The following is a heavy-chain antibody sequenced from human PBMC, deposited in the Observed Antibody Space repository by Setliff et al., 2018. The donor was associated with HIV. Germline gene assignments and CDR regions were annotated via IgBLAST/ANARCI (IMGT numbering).Heavy chain of an antibody. CDR2: INPTGGST. V-gene: IGHV1-46*01. CDR3: ARAGGGTGTDDAFDI. CDR1: GYSFTNHY. J-gene: IGHJ3*02. D-gene: IGHD1-1*01. Sequence: GASVKVSCKPSGYSFTNHYMHWVRQAPGQGLEWMGVINPTGGSTSYAQKFQGRVTMTRDTSTSTVYMELSSLRPEDTAVYYCARAGGGTGTDDAFDIWGQGTMVTVSS.